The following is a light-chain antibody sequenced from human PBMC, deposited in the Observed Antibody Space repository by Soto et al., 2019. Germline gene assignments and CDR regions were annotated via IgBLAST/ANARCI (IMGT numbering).Light chain of an antibody. V-gene: IGLV3-9*01. CDR1: NIGSKN. CDR2: RDS. Sequence: SYELTQPLSVSVALGQTARITCGGKNIGSKNVHWYKQMPGQAPVLVIYRDSNRPSVIPERFSGSNSGNTATLTISRVQAGDEADYYCQVWDNYTGVFGGGTKLTVL. J-gene: IGLJ3*02. CDR3: QVWDNYTGV.